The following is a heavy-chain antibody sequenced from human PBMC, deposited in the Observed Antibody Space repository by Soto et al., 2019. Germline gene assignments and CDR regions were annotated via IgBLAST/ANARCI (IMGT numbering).Heavy chain of an antibody. J-gene: IGHJ4*02. CDR2: IIPIFGTA. Sequence: XVKVSGKASGGTFSSYAISWVRQAPGQGLEWMGGIIPIFGTANYAQKFQGRVTITADKSTSTAYMELSSLRSEDTAVYYCARDRNYYDSSGHTPLADHWGQGTLVTVSS. CDR1: GGTFSSYA. CDR3: ARDRNYYDSSGHTPLADH. V-gene: IGHV1-69*06. D-gene: IGHD3-22*01.